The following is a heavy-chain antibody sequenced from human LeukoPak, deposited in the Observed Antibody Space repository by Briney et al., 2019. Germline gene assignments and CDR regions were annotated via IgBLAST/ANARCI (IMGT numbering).Heavy chain of an antibody. V-gene: IGHV1-18*01. D-gene: IGHD3-22*01. CDR1: GFRFSSYG. CDR3: ASKWVTYYYNSSAYHYPTDVFDI. J-gene: IGHJ3*02. CDR2: FSEYNGNT. Sequence: ASVKVSCKASGFRFSSYGLSWVRQAPGQGLEWMGWFSEYNGNTDYAQKFQGRVTMTRDTSISTAYMELSRLRSDDTAVYYCASKWVTYYYNSSAYHYPTDVFDIWGQGTMVTVSS.